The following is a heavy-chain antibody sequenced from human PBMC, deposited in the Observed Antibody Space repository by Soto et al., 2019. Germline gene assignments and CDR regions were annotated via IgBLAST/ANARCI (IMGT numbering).Heavy chain of an antibody. CDR1: GFTFSGHW. V-gene: IGHV3-74*01. Sequence: GGSLRLSCAASGFTFSGHWMHWVRQAPGKGLVWVSRISSDGSSADYADSVKGRFTISRDNTKNTLYLQMNSLRAEDTATYYCAKGYSASYYGVFDYWGQGTLVTVSS. CDR2: ISSDGSSA. D-gene: IGHD1-26*01. J-gene: IGHJ4*02. CDR3: AKGYSASYYGVFDY.